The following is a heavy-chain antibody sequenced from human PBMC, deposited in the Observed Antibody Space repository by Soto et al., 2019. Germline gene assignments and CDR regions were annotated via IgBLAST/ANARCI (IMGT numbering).Heavy chain of an antibody. CDR1: GYTFTDYY. J-gene: IGHJ5*02. D-gene: IGHD3-22*01. CDR3: ARADPTYYYDSSGPTGP. Sequence: ASVKVSCKASGYTFTDYYMHWVRQAPGQGLEWMGWINPKTGGTNYVQKFQGRVTMTRDTSITTAYMELSRLRSDDTAVYYCARADPTYYYDSSGPTGPWGQGTLVTVPS. V-gene: IGHV1-2*02. CDR2: INPKTGGT.